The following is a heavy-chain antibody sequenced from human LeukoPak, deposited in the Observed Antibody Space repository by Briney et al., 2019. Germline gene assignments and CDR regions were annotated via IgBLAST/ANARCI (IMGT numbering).Heavy chain of an antibody. J-gene: IGHJ6*02. CDR1: GYTFNTYG. CDR2: TSAHNGNT. V-gene: IGHV1-18*01. CDR3: ARYAYYDFWSAGGMDV. Sequence: ASVKVSCKPSGYTFNTYGVSWVREAPGQGLEWMGWTSAHNGNTRYAQKFHGRVIMTIDTSTTTSYMELTSLRSDDSAVYYCARYAYYDFWSAGGMDVWGQGTTVIVSS. D-gene: IGHD3-3*01.